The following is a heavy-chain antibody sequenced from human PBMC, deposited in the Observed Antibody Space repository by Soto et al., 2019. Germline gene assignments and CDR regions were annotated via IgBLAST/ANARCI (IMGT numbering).Heavy chain of an antibody. D-gene: IGHD2-21*01. J-gene: IGHJ4*02. CDR3: ARDLVSDY. CDR1: GYTFTSYA. CDR2: INAGNGNT. V-gene: IGHV1-3*01. Sequence: ASVKISCKASGYTFTSYAMHWVRQAPGQRLEWMGWINAGNGNTKYSQNFQGRATITRDTSASTAYMELSSLRSEDTAVYYCARDLVSDYWGQGTLVTVSS.